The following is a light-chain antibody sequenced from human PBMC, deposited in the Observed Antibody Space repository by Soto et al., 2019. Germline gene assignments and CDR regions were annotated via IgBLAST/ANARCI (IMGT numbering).Light chain of an antibody. CDR2: DAS. CDR1: QSVSSY. V-gene: IGKV3-11*01. J-gene: IGKJ4*01. CDR3: QQRSSWPRT. Sequence: EIVLTQSPATLSLSPGERATLSCRASQSVSSYLAWYQPKPGQAPRLLIYDASNRATGIPARFSGSGSGTDFMLTISSLDPEDFAGYYCQQRSSWPRTVGGGTKVEIK.